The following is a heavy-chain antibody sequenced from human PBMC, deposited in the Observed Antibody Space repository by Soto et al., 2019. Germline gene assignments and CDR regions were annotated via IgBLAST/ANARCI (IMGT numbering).Heavy chain of an antibody. CDR1: GGSVSNKTYY. D-gene: IGHD4-17*01. J-gene: IGHJ4*02. Sequence: SGTLSLTCSVSGGSVSNKTYYWSWIRQPPGKRLEWIGYVYYSGTTNYNPSLKSRVTISVDLSKNQFSLRLSSVTTADTAVYYCARTTAVPNTLRSRYFFDYWGQGTLVTVAA. CDR3: ARTTAVPNTLRSRYFFDY. V-gene: IGHV4-61*01. CDR2: VYYSGTT.